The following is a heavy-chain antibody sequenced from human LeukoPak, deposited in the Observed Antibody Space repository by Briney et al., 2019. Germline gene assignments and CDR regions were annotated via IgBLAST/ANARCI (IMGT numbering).Heavy chain of an antibody. CDR3: ASGSGYDRVEYHWFDP. J-gene: IGHJ5*02. Sequence: SVKVSCKASGGTFSSYAISWVRQAPGQGLKWMGGIIPIFGTANYAQKFQGRVTITADESTSTAYMELSSLRSEDTAVYYCASGSGYDRVEYHWFDPWGQGTLVTVSS. V-gene: IGHV1-69*13. D-gene: IGHD5-12*01. CDR2: IIPIFGTA. CDR1: GGTFSSYA.